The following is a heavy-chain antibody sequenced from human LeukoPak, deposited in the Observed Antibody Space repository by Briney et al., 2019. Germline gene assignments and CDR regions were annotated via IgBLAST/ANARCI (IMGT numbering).Heavy chain of an antibody. CDR1: GYTFTSYY. CDR3: AKDMKATMIHAFDI. J-gene: IGHJ3*02. Sequence: ASVKVSCKASGYTFTSYYMHWVRQAPGQGLEWMGIINPSGGSTSYAQKFQGRVTMTRDMSTSTVYMELSSLRAEDMALYYCAKDMKATMIHAFDIWGQGTMVTVSS. D-gene: IGHD3-22*01. V-gene: IGHV1-46*01. CDR2: INPSGGST.